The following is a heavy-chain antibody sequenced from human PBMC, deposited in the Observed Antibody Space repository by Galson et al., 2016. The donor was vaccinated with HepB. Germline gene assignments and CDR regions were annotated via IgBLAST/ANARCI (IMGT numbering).Heavy chain of an antibody. CDR2: ISAYNENT. CDR3: ARVPPLVVTVTTTYAWFDP. CDR1: GYTFSSYG. D-gene: IGHD4-11*01. Sequence: SVKVSCKASGYTFSSYGISWARQAPGQGLEWMGWISAYNENTNYAQKFQDRVSMTTDTSTSTAYMELRSLRSDDTAVYYCARVPPLVVTVTTTYAWFDPWGQGTLVIVSS. J-gene: IGHJ5*02. V-gene: IGHV1-18*01.